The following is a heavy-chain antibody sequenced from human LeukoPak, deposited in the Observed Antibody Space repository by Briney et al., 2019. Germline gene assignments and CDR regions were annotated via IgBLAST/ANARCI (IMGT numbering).Heavy chain of an antibody. D-gene: IGHD6-19*01. J-gene: IGHJ4*02. Sequence: GGSLRLSCTASGFTFGDYAMSWFRQAPGKGLEWVGFIRSKAYGGTTEYAASVKGRFTISRDDSKSIAYLQMNSLKTEDTAVYYCTREWGVTVAAPFDYWGQGTLVTVSS. CDR3: TREWGVTVAAPFDY. CDR1: GFTFGDYA. V-gene: IGHV3-49*03. CDR2: IRSKAYGGTT.